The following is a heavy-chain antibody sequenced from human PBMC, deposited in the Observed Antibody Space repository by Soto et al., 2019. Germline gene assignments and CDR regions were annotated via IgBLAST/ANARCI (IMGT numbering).Heavy chain of an antibody. CDR1: GGTFSSYT. V-gene: IGHV1-69*02. CDR3: ARHCSSTSCFNTVDY. Sequence: GASVKVSCKASGGTFSSYTISWVRQAPGQGLEWMGRIIPILGIANYAQKFQGRVTITADKSTSTAYMELSSLRSEDTAVYYCARHCSSTSCFNTVDYWGQGTLVTVS. D-gene: IGHD2-2*01. CDR2: IIPILGIA. J-gene: IGHJ4*02.